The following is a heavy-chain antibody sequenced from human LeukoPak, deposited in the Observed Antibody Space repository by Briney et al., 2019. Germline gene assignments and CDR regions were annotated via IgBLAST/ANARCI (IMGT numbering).Heavy chain of an antibody. V-gene: IGHV4-59*01. CDR3: ARDWVEKVTGYALYAFDI. J-gene: IGHJ3*02. CDR1: GDSITSYF. D-gene: IGHD2-2*01. Sequence: PSETLSLTCTVSGDSITSYFWSWIRQSPGEGLEWIGDISYSGNTNSNPSLKSRATMSLDTSKNHFSLKLISVTAADTAVYYCARDWVEKVTGYALYAFDIWGQGTMVTVSS. CDR2: ISYSGNT.